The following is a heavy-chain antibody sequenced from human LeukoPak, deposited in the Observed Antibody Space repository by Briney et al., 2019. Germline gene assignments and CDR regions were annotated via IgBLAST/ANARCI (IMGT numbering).Heavy chain of an antibody. D-gene: IGHD3-3*01. CDR3: AKDGVATNDWQPDQ. J-gene: IGHJ4*02. Sequence: WGSLTLTCAASGFTFDSYAMSWVRQAPGKGLEWVSSISSSGGSTYYADSVKGRFTISRDNSKNTLYLQMNSLRAEDTAVYYCAKDGVATNDWQPDQWGPG. CDR1: GFTFDSYA. CDR2: ISSSGGST. V-gene: IGHV3-23*01.